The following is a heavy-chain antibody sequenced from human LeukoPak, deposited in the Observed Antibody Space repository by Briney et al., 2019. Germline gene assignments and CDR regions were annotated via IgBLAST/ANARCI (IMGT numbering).Heavy chain of an antibody. CDR3: ASHGSTIFGLRFDP. J-gene: IGHJ5*02. V-gene: IGHV3-48*01. CDR2: ISSSSSTI. D-gene: IGHD3-3*01. Sequence: GGSLRLSCAASGFTFSSYSMNWVRQAPGKGLEWVSYISSSSSTIYYADSVKGRFTISRDNAKNSLYLQMNSLRAEDTAVYYCASHGSTIFGLRFDPWGQGTLVTVSS. CDR1: GFTFSSYS.